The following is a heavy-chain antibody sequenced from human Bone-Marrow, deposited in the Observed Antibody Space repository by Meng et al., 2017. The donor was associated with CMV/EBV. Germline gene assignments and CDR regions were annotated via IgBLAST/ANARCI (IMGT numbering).Heavy chain of an antibody. D-gene: IGHD2-2*01. CDR1: GGTFSSYA. CDR2: IIPIFGTA. CDR3: ARDLEYCNSTGCYEDWFDP. Sequence: SVKVSCKASGGTFSSYAISWGRQAPGQGLEWMGGIIPIFGTANYAQKFQGRVTITTDESTSTAYMELRSLRSDDTAVYYCARDLEYCNSTGCYEDWFDPWGQGPLVTGYS. J-gene: IGHJ5*02. V-gene: IGHV1-69*05.